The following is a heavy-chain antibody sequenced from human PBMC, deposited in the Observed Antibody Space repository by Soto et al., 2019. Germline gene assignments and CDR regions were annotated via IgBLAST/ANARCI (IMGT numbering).Heavy chain of an antibody. CDR1: GFTFSSYA. D-gene: IGHD3-10*01. CDR3: ARGGGSGSYAFDY. V-gene: IGHV3-64*01. CDR2: ISSNGGST. J-gene: IGHJ4*02. Sequence: GGSLRLSCAASGFTFSSYAMHWVRQAPGKGLEYVSAISSNGGSTYYANSVKGRFTISRDNSKNTLYLQMGSLRAEDMAVYYCARGGGSGSYAFDYWGQGTLVTVSS.